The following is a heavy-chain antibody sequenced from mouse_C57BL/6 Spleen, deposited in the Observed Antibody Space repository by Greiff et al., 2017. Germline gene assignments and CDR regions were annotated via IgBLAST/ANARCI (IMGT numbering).Heavy chain of an antibody. CDR2: IHPNSGST. CDR3: ARRGGNYGYWYFDL. D-gene: IGHD2-1*01. V-gene: IGHV1-64*01. Sequence: QVQLQQPGAELVKPGASVKLSCKASGYTFTSYWMHWVKQRPGQGLEWIGMIHPNSGSTNYNEKFKSKATLPVDKSSSTAYMQLSSLTSEDSAVYYCARRGGNYGYWYFDLWGTGTTVTVSS. J-gene: IGHJ1*03. CDR1: GYTFTSYW.